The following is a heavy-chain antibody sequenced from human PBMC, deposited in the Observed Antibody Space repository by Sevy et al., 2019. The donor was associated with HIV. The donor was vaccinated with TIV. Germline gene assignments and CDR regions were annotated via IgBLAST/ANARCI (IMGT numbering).Heavy chain of an antibody. CDR3: ARGSQYYYYAMDV. V-gene: IGHV4-59*01. CDR1: GDSISSSY. J-gene: IGHJ6*02. CDR2: IYYSGIT. Sequence: SETLSLTCTVSGDSISSSYWSWIRQPPGKGLEWIGYIYYSGITNYNPSLKSRVTISRDMSKNQFSLKLSSVTAADTAVYYSARGSQYYYYAMDVWGQGTTVTVSS.